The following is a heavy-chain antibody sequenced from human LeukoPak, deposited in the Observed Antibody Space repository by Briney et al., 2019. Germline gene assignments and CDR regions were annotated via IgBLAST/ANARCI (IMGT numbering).Heavy chain of an antibody. J-gene: IGHJ3*02. CDR1: GFTLDEYA. CDR2: IRWNSGTI. D-gene: IGHD3-10*01. V-gene: IGHV3-9*03. Sequence: SLRHSCAASGFTLDEYAMRWIRHTLGKGLEWVSGIRWNSGTIGYADSMKGRFTISRDNAKNSLYLQMNRLRAEDMSFYYCAKARTVFYYRPDTFDIWGQETMVTVS. CDR3: AKARTVFYYRPDTFDI.